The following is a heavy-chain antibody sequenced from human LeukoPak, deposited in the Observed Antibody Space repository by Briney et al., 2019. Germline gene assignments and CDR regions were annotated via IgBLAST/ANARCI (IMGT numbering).Heavy chain of an antibody. Sequence: SETLSLTCIVSGGSISSYFWSWIRQPPGKGLEWIGNIYYSGSTNYNPSLKSRVAISVDTSKNQFSLKLSSVTAADTAVYYCARVGGSGSYYPFDYWGQGTLVTVSS. D-gene: IGHD3-10*01. CDR3: ARVGGSGSYYPFDY. V-gene: IGHV4-59*01. J-gene: IGHJ4*02. CDR2: IYYSGST. CDR1: GGSISSYF.